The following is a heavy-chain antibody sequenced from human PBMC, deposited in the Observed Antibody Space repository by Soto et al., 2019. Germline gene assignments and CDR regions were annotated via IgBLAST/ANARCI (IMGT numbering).Heavy chain of an antibody. CDR3: ARALVDPAMVTPFDY. Sequence: SVKVSCKASGGTFSSYAISWVRQAPGQGLEWMGGIIPIFGTANYAQKFQGRVTITADESTSTDYMELSSLRSEDTAVYYCARALVDPAMVTPFDYWGQGTLVTVS. J-gene: IGHJ4*02. D-gene: IGHD5-18*01. V-gene: IGHV1-69*13. CDR2: IIPIFGTA. CDR1: GGTFSSYA.